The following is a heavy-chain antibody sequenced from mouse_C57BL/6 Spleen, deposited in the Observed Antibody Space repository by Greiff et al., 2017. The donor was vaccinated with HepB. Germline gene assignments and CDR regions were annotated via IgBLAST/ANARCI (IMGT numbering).Heavy chain of an antibody. J-gene: IGHJ4*01. CDR2: INPNNGGT. Sequence: EVKLVESGPELVKPGASVKIPCKASGYTFTDYNMDWVKQSHGKSLEWIGDINPNNGGTIYNQKFKGKATLTVDKSSSTAYMELRSLTSEDTAVYYCARLGDYDGNYAMDYWGQGTSVTVSS. CDR1: GYTFTDYN. D-gene: IGHD2-4*01. CDR3: ARLGDYDGNYAMDY. V-gene: IGHV1-18*01.